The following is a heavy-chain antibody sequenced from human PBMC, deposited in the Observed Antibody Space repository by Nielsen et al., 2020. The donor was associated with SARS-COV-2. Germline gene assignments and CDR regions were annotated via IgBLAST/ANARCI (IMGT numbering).Heavy chain of an antibody. V-gene: IGHV3-33*05. CDR2: ISYDGSNK. Sequence: GESLKISCAASGFTFSSYGMHWVRQAPGKGLEWVAVISYDGSNKYYADSVKGRFTISRDNSKNTLYLQMNSLRAEDTAVYYCAKGARGVDYWGQGTLVTVSS. J-gene: IGHJ4*02. D-gene: IGHD3-10*01. CDR3: AKGARGVDY. CDR1: GFTFSSYG.